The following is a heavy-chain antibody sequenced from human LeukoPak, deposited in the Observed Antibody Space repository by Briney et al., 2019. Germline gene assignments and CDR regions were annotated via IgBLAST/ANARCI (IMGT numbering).Heavy chain of an antibody. CDR3: VGRQHCDSGTCYEADH. Sequence: GGSLRLSCAVSVISFNSYAMNWVRQAPGKGLEWVSGIADKTYYIDSVKGRFTISTGNSKNWLYLQMNSLRAEGTALYYCVGRQHCDSGTCYEADHWGQGTLVTVSS. V-gene: IGHV3-53*01. J-gene: IGHJ4*02. CDR2: IADKT. D-gene: IGHD2-15*01. CDR1: VISFNSYA.